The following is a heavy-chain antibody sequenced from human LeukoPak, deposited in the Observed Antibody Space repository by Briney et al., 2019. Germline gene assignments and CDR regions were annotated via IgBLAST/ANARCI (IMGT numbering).Heavy chain of an antibody. V-gene: IGHV3-74*01. CDR2: MNSDGASI. Sequence: GGSLRLSCVVSGFTFTNYWMQWVRQVPGKGLVWVARMNSDGASIIHADSVKGRFTISRDNAENTLYLQMNSLRPEDTALYYCARSQSGVFDVWGQGTMVIVSS. CDR3: ARSQSGVFDV. D-gene: IGHD2-15*01. CDR1: GFTFTNYW. J-gene: IGHJ3*01.